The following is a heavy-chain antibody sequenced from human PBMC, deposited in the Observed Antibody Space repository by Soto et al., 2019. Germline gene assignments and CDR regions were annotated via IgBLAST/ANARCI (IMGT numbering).Heavy chain of an antibody. CDR3: AQGSTYSSSWYFDY. V-gene: IGHV3-23*01. CDR2: ISGSGGST. D-gene: IGHD6-13*01. J-gene: IGHJ4*02. CDR1: GFTFSSYA. Sequence: EVQLLESGGGLVQPGGSLRLSCAASGFTFSSYAMSWVRQAPGKGLEWVSAISGSGGSTYYADSVKGRLTISRDNSKNTLYLQMNSLRAEDTVVYYCAQGSTYSSSWYFDYWGQGTLVTVSS.